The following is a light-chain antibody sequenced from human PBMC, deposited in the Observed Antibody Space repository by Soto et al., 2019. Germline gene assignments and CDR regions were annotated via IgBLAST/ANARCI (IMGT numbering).Light chain of an antibody. J-gene: IGKJ4*01. CDR3: QHRSNWLA. CDR1: QSVSSY. Sequence: NVLTQSPGTPSLSPGERATLPFRASQSVSSYLAWYQQKPGQAPRLLIYDASNRATGIPARFSGSGSGTDFTLTITSLEPEDFAVYYCQHRSNWLAFGGGTKVDIK. V-gene: IGKV3-11*01. CDR2: DAS.